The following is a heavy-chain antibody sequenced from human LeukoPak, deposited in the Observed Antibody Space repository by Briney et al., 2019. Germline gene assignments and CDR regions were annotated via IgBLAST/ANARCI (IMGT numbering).Heavy chain of an antibody. CDR1: GYTFTSYH. J-gene: IGHJ4*02. Sequence: ASVKVSCKASGYTFTSYHMHWVRQAPGQGLEWMGIINSSGGSTSYAQKFQGRVTMTRDRSASTVYMELSSLRSDDTAVYYCARAVTTLWRFDYWGQGTLVTVSS. V-gene: IGHV1-46*03. CDR2: INSSGGST. CDR3: ARAVTTLWRFDY. D-gene: IGHD4-17*01.